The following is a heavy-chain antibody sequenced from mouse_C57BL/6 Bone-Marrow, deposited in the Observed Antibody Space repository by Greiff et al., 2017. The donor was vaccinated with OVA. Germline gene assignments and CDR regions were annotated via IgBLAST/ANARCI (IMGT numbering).Heavy chain of an antibody. CDR2: INPNNGGT. Sequence: EVQLQQSGPELVKAGASVKITCKASGYTFTDYYMNWVKQSHGKSLEWIGDINPNNGGTSYNQKFKGKATLTVDKSSSTAYMELRSLTSEDSAVYYCARDGAYWGQGTLVTVSA. V-gene: IGHV1-26*01. J-gene: IGHJ3*01. CDR3: ARDGAY. CDR1: GYTFTDYY.